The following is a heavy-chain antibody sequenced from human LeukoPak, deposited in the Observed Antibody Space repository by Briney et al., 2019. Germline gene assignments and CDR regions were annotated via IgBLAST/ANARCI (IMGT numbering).Heavy chain of an antibody. V-gene: IGHV1-2*02. Sequence: GASVKVSCKASGYTFTSYYMHWVRQAPGQGLEWMGWINPNSGGTNYAQKFQGRVTMTRDTSISTSYMELSRLRSDDTAVYYCARAPTVGATGYFDYWGQGTLVTVSS. J-gene: IGHJ4*02. CDR1: GYTFTSYY. CDR3: ARAPTVGATGYFDY. D-gene: IGHD1-26*01. CDR2: INPNSGGT.